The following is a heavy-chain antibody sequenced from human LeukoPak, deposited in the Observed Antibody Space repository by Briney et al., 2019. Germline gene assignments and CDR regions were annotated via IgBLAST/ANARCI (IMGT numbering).Heavy chain of an antibody. CDR2: IYYSGST. D-gene: IGHD3-10*01. V-gene: IGHV4-39*07. CDR3: ARVRGAPDPLRAFDI. J-gene: IGHJ3*02. Sequence: PSETLSLTCTVSGDSISSSNYYWGWIRQPPGKGLEWIGSIYYSGSTYYNPSLKSRVTISVDTSKNQFSLKLSSVTAADTAVYYCARVRGAPDPLRAFDIWGQGTMVTVSS. CDR1: GDSISSSNYY.